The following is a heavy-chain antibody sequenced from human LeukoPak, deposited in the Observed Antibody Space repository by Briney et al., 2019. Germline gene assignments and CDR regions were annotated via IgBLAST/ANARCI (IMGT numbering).Heavy chain of an antibody. D-gene: IGHD4-23*01. V-gene: IGHV4-39*01. Sequence: SETLSLTCTVSGGSISSSSYYWGWIRQPPGKGLEWIGSIYYSGSTYYNPSLKSRVTISVDTSKNQFSLKLSSVTAAGTAVYYCASGPDYGGNRKNWFDPWGQGTLVTVSS. CDR2: IYYSGST. CDR3: ASGPDYGGNRKNWFDP. J-gene: IGHJ5*02. CDR1: GGSISSSSYY.